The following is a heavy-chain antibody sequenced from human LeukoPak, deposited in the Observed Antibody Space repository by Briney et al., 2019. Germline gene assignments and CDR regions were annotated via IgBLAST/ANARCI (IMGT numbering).Heavy chain of an antibody. Sequence: GGSLRLSCAASGFTFSSYAMHWVRQAPGKGLEWVAVISYDGSNKYYADSVKGRFTISSDNSKNTLYLQMNSLRAEDTAVYYCARDGRGYSGYDKRFDYWGQGTLVTVSS. V-gene: IGHV3-30*04. CDR2: ISYDGSNK. CDR1: GFTFSSYA. CDR3: ARDGRGYSGYDKRFDY. D-gene: IGHD5-12*01. J-gene: IGHJ4*02.